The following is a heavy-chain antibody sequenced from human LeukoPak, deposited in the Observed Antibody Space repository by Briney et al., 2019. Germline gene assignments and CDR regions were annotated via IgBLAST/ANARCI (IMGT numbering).Heavy chain of an antibody. CDR2: ISGSGDST. J-gene: IGHJ4*02. CDR3: AKDRGY. V-gene: IGHV3-23*01. CDR1: GFTFSTYG. Sequence: GGSLRLSCAASGFTFSTYGMTWVRQAPGKGLEWVSGISGSGDSTYYADSVKGRFTISGDNSKNTLYLQMNSLRADDTAVYYCAKDRGYWGQGTLVAVSS.